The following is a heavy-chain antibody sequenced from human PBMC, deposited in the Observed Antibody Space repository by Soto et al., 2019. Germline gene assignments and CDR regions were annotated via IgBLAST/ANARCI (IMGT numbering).Heavy chain of an antibody. CDR3: VNGGSASAGYFNI. CDR2: ISFEGSKK. J-gene: IGHJ4*02. V-gene: IGHV3-30*18. D-gene: IGHD6-6*01. CDR1: GFTFSGYG. Sequence: QVQLVESGGGVVQPGRSLRLSCAASGFTFSGYGMHWVRQAPGKGLEWVAVISFEGSKKYYANSVAGRFTISTDNPKKTLFLQMNRLGADDTAVSYCVNGGSASAGYFNIWSEGTLVTVSS.